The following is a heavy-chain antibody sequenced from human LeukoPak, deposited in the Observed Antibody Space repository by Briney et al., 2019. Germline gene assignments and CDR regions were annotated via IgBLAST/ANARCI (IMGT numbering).Heavy chain of an antibody. J-gene: IGHJ4*02. CDR2: ISSNGGST. V-gene: IGHV3-64*01. Sequence: GGSLRLSCAASGFTFSSYAMHWVRQAPGKGLEYVSAISSNGGSTYYANSVKGRFTISRDNSKNTLYLQMGSLRAEDMAVYYCARVNPSGYFDYWGQGTLVTVSS. D-gene: IGHD1-14*01. CDR1: GFTFSSYA. CDR3: ARVNPSGYFDY.